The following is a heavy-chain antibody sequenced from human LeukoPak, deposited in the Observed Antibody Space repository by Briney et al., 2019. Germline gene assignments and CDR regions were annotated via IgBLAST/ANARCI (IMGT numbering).Heavy chain of an antibody. J-gene: IGHJ4*02. CDR2: IWYDGSNK. D-gene: IGHD5-18*01. CDR1: GFTFSSYG. CDR3: ARDRYSYGSRDFDY. V-gene: IGHV3-33*01. Sequence: GGSPRLSCAASGFTFSSYGMHWVRQAPGKGLEWVAVIWYDGSNKYYADSVKGRFTISRDNSKNTLYLQMNSLRAEDTAVYYCARDRYSYGSRDFDYWGQGTLVTVSS.